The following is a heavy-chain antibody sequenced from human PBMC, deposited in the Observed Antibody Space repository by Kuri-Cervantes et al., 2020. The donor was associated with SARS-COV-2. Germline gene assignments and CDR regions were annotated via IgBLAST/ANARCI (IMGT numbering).Heavy chain of an antibody. CDR2: INPSGGST. V-gene: IGHV1-46*01. Sequence: ASVKVSCKASGYTFTSYYMHWVRQAPGQGLEWMGIINPSGGSTSYAQKFQGRVTMTRDTSTSTVYMELSSLRSEDTAVYYCARADIVVVVAAGGAFGIWGQGTMVTVSS. CDR3: ARADIVVVVAAGGAFGI. D-gene: IGHD2-15*01. J-gene: IGHJ3*02. CDR1: GYTFTSYY.